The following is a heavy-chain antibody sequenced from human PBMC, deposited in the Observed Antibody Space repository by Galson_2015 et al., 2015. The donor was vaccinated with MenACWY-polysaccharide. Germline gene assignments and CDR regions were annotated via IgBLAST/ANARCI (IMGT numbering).Heavy chain of an antibody. V-gene: IGHV1-3*01. J-gene: IGHJ4*02. D-gene: IGHD6-6*01. Sequence: SVKVSCKASGYTFTSYAIHWVRQAPGQRLEWMGWINAGNGNTKYSQNFQGRVTITRDTSASTAYMELSSLRSEDTAVYYCAKAGPSSGGTYFDYWGQGSLVTVSS. CDR2: INAGNGNT. CDR3: AKAGPSSGGTYFDY. CDR1: GYTFTSYA.